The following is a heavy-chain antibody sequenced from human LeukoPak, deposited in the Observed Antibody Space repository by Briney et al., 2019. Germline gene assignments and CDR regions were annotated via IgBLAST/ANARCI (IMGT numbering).Heavy chain of an antibody. CDR1: LYTFTRYG. J-gene: IGHJ4*02. V-gene: IGHV1-18*01. Sequence: GASVKVSCKACLYTFTRYGISWVRQAPGQGLEWMGWISAYNGNTNYAQKLQGRVTMTTDTSTSTAYMELRSLRSDDTAVYYCARPHYDSSSWNFDYWGQGTLVTVSS. D-gene: IGHD6-13*01. CDR3: ARPHYDSSSWNFDY. CDR2: ISAYNGNT.